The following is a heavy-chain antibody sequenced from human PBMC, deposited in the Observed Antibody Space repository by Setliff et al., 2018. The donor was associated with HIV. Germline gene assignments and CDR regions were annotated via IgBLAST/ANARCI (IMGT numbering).Heavy chain of an antibody. CDR2: VYHSGST. CDR3: ARVRTGSYFQRLDYYYMDV. J-gene: IGHJ6*03. Sequence: SETLSLTCTVSGASISSSNYYWGWLRQFPGKGLEWIATVYHSGSTYYNPSLKSRVTIAVDTSKNQFSLKLSSVTAADTAVYFCARVRTGSYFQRLDYYYMDVWGKGTTVTVSS. D-gene: IGHD3-9*01. V-gene: IGHV4-39*07. CDR1: GASISSSNYY.